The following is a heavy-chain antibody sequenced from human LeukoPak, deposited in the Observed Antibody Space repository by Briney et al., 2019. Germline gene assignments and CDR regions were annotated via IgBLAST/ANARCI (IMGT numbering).Heavy chain of an antibody. V-gene: IGHV4-4*07. Sequence: PSETLSLTCAVSGYSISSGYYWGWIRQPAGKGLEWIGRIYTSGSTNYNPSLKSRVTMSVDTSKNQFSLKLSSVTAADTAVYYCARVWRGYYLDYWGQGTLVTVSS. CDR2: IYTSGST. CDR1: GYSISSGYY. D-gene: IGHD3-3*01. J-gene: IGHJ4*02. CDR3: ARVWRGYYLDY.